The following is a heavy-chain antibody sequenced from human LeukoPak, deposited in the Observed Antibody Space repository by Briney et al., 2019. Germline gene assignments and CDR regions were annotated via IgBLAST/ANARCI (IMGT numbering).Heavy chain of an antibody. Sequence: GASVKVSCKASGYTFTSYGISWVRQAPGQGLEWMGIINPSGGSTSYAQKFQGRVTMTRDTSTTTVYMELSSLRSEDTAVYYCARAQYSSGWYGYWGQGTLVTVSS. J-gene: IGHJ4*02. CDR2: INPSGGST. D-gene: IGHD6-19*01. CDR1: GYTFTSYG. V-gene: IGHV1-46*01. CDR3: ARAQYSSGWYGY.